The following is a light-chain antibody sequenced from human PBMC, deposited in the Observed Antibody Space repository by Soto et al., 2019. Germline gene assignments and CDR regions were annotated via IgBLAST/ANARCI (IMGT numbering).Light chain of an antibody. J-gene: IGKJ1*01. CDR3: QQYNNWPRT. CDR1: QSVGSY. Sequence: EVVMTQSPATLYVSPGERATLSCRASQSVGSYLAWYQQKPGQAPRLLIYGASTRAAGISPRFSGGGSGTEFTLTISSLQSEDFAVYYCQQYNNWPRTCGQGTKVGIK. V-gene: IGKV3-15*01. CDR2: GAS.